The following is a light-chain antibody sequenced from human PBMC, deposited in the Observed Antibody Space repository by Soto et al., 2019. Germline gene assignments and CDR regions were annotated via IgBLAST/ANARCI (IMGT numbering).Light chain of an antibody. CDR1: QSIGSN. CDR3: QHHYSTPPT. Sequence: DIQMTQSPSSLSASVGHSVTLTCRASQSIGSNLNWYQQKPGKAPKVLIYGASTLKSGVPSRFSGSGSGTDFALTISSLQPEDFATYYCQHHYSTPPTLGQGTKVEFK. V-gene: IGKV1-39*01. J-gene: IGKJ1*01. CDR2: GAS.